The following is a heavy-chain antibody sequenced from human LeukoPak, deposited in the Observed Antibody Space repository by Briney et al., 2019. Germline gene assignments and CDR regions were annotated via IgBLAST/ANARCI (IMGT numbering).Heavy chain of an antibody. V-gene: IGHV4-38-2*02. CDR3: ARHCLMRLGNDFCY. CDR1: GYSINNGYY. D-gene: IGHD3-16*01. CDR2: IYHSGKT. Sequence: PSETLSLTCIVSGYSINNGYYWGWIRQPPGRGLEWIGSIYHSGKTHYNPSLKSRVTISVDTSKNQFSLKLSSVTAADTAVYYCARHCLMRLGNDFCYWGQGTLVTVSS. J-gene: IGHJ4*02.